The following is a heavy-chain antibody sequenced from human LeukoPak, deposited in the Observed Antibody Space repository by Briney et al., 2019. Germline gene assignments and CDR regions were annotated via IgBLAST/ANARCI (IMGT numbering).Heavy chain of an antibody. CDR3: ARVPAAAGTVYYYGMDV. J-gene: IGHJ6*02. CDR1: GYTFTGYY. D-gene: IGHD6-13*01. Sequence: ASVKVSCKASGYTFTGYYMHWVRQAPGQGLEWMGWINPNSGGTNYAQKFQGWVTMTRDTSISTAYMELSRLRSDDTAVYYCARVPAAAGTVYYYGMDVWGQGTTVTVSS. CDR2: INPNSGGT. V-gene: IGHV1-2*04.